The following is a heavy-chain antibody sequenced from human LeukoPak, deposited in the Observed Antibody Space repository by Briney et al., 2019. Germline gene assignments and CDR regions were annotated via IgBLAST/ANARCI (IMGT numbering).Heavy chain of an antibody. CDR1: GGTFSSYA. CDR2: IIPIFGTA. J-gene: IGHJ6*03. D-gene: IGHD6-13*01. CDR3: ARGVLAAAATAYYYYYYMDV. Sequence: SVKVSCKASGGTFSSYAISWVRQAPGQGLEWMGGIIPIFGTANYAQKFQGRVTITADESTSTAYMELSSLGSEDTAVYYCARGVLAAAATAYYYYYYMDVWGKGTTVTVSS. V-gene: IGHV1-69*13.